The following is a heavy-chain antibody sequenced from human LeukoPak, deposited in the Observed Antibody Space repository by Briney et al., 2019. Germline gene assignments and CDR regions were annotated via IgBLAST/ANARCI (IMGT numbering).Heavy chain of an antibody. CDR3: AKMAIVGNWFDP. Sequence: GGSLRLSCAASGFTFTTYAMSWVRQAPGKGLEWVSGITDSGGSTFYADAVKGRFTISRDNSKNTLYLQMNSLRAEDTAVYYCAKMAIVGNWFDPWSQGTLVTVSS. J-gene: IGHJ5*02. V-gene: IGHV3-23*01. CDR2: ITDSGGST. CDR1: GFTFTTYA. D-gene: IGHD5-12*01.